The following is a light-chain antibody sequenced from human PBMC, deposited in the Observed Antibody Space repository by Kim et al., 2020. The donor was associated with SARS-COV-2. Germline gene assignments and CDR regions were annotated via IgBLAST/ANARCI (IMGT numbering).Light chain of an antibody. Sequence: QSALTQPASVSGSPGQSITISCTGNSSNIGTYNLVSWYQHHPGNAPKLIIFDVTKRPSGLSDRFSGSKSDNTASLTISGLQAEDAADYYCCSYAGGDTFYVFGSGTKVTVL. V-gene: IGLV2-23*02. CDR2: DVT. CDR3: CSYAGGDTFYV. CDR1: SSNIGTYNL. J-gene: IGLJ1*01.